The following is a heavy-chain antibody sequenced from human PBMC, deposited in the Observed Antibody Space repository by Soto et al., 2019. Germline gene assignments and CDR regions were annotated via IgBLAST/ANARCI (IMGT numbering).Heavy chain of an antibody. CDR2: IRSKANSYAT. Sequence: GGSLRLSCAASGFTFSGSAMHWVRQASGKGLEWVGRIRSKANSYATAYAASVKGRFTISSDDSKNTAYLQMNSLKTEDTAVYYCTRQEDPIVVVPAAPLDYWGQGTLVTVSS. CDR3: TRQEDPIVVVPAAPLDY. CDR1: GFTFSGSA. J-gene: IGHJ4*02. V-gene: IGHV3-73*01. D-gene: IGHD2-2*01.